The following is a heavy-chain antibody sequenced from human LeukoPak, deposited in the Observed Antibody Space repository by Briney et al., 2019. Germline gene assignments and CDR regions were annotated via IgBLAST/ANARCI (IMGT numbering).Heavy chain of an antibody. CDR3: ARDPKSSGYYYHYMDV. J-gene: IGHJ6*03. CDR2: ISFDGNNK. V-gene: IGHV3-30*04. D-gene: IGHD6-6*01. Sequence: GRSLRLSCAASGFIFSNSAMYWVRQAPGKGLERVAVISFDGNNKYEADSVKGRFTISRDNSRNTLYLQMNSLRVDDTAVYYCARDPKSSGYYYHYMDVWGKGTTVIVPS. CDR1: GFIFSNSA.